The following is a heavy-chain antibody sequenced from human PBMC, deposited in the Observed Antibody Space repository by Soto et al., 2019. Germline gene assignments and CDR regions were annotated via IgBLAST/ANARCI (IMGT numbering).Heavy chain of an antibody. CDR2: ISGSGGST. D-gene: IGHD2-15*01. V-gene: IGHV3-23*01. CDR3: AKETVVVAASPAYYYYGMDV. J-gene: IGHJ6*02. CDR1: GFTFSSYA. Sequence: GGSLRLSCAASGFTFSSYAMSWVRQAPGKGLEWVSAISGSGGSTYYADSVKGRFTISRDNSKNTLYLQMNSLRAEDTAVYYCAKETVVVAASPAYYYYGMDVRAQGTTVTVSS.